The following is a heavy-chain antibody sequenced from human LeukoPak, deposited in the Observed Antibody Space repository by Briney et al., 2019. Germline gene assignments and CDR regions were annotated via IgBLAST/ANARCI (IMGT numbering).Heavy chain of an antibody. Sequence: SETLSLTCTVSGGSISSYYWSWIRQPPGKGLEWIGYIYYSGSTNYNPSLRSRVTISVDTSKNQFSLKLSSVTAADTAVYYCARASQLGPFDYWGQGTLVTVSS. J-gene: IGHJ4*02. D-gene: IGHD6-13*01. CDR2: IYYSGST. CDR1: GGSISSYY. V-gene: IGHV4-59*01. CDR3: ARASQLGPFDY.